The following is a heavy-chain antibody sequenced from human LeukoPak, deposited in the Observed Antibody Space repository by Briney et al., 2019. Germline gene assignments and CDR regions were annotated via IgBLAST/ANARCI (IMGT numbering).Heavy chain of an antibody. CDR3: ARDFDFYSGFSFFDY. D-gene: IGHD3-3*01. V-gene: IGHV3-43*02. J-gene: IGHJ4*02. Sequence: GGSLRLSCAASGFTSEDYGMHWVRQVPGQGLEWVCLINGVGDSEYYRDSVKGRFTISRDNNKNSLYLQMNSLTTEDTAFYYCARDFDFYSGFSFFDYWGQGTLVTVSS. CDR2: INGVGDSE. CDR1: GFTSEDYG.